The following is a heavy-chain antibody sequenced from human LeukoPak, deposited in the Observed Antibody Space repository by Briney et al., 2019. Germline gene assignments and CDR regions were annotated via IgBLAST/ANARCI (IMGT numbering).Heavy chain of an antibody. CDR3: ARDKIVGATHFDY. J-gene: IGHJ4*02. CDR1: GFTFSNYW. D-gene: IGHD1-26*01. Sequence: GGSLRLSRAASGFTFSNYWMSWVRQTPGKGLEWVANIKQDGSEKYYVDSVKGRFTISRDNAKNSLYLQMNSLGAEDTAVYYCARDKIVGATHFDYWGQGTLVTVSS. CDR2: IKQDGSEK. V-gene: IGHV3-7*01.